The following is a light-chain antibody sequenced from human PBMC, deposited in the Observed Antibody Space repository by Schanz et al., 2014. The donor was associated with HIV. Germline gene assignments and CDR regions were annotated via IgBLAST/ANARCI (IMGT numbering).Light chain of an antibody. V-gene: IGLV2-8*01. J-gene: IGLJ2*01. Sequence: QSALTQPPSASGSPGQSVTISCTGTSSDVGDYDFVSWSQQHPGKAPKLMIYEVSKRPSGVPDRFSGSKSGNTASLTISGLQAEDEADYYCSSYTSSSTVVFGGGTKLTVL. CDR3: SSYTSSSTVV. CDR1: SSDVGDYDF. CDR2: EVS.